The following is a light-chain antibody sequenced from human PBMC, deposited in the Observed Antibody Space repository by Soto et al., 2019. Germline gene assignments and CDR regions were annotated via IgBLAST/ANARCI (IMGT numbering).Light chain of an antibody. CDR1: QSVSSSY. Sequence: EIVLTQSPGTLSLSPGERATLSCRASQSVSSSYLAWYQQKPGQAPRLLIYGAYSRATGIPDRFNGSGSGTDFTLTISRLEPEDFAVYYCQQYGSSPLTFGPGTKVDIK. CDR3: QQYGSSPLT. J-gene: IGKJ3*01. CDR2: GAY. V-gene: IGKV3-20*01.